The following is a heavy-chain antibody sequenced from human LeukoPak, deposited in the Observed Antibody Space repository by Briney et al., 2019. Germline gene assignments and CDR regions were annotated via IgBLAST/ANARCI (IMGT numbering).Heavy chain of an antibody. J-gene: IGHJ5*02. Sequence: GGSLRLSCAAPGFTFSSYSMSWVRQAPGKGLEWVSTIRSNGGDTYYADSVKGRFTISRDNSKNTLYLEMNSLRAEDTAVYYCAKGGYTTWLDPWGQGTLVTVSS. CDR1: GFTFSSYS. V-gene: IGHV3-23*01. CDR3: AKGGYTTWLDP. D-gene: IGHD2-15*01. CDR2: IRSNGGDT.